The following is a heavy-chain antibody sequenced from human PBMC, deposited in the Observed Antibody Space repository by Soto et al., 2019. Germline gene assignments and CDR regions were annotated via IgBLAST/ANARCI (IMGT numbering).Heavy chain of an antibody. V-gene: IGHV3-53*01. CDR2: IYSGGST. J-gene: IGHJ4*02. Sequence: PGGSLRLSCSASGFTVSGNYMSWVRQAPGKGVEGVAVIYSGGSTYYADSVKGRFTVSRDNSKNTGDLQMNSLRAEDTAGYYCASAYESSSYFYYWGQRTLVAVSS. D-gene: IGHD3-22*01. CDR1: GFTVSGNY. CDR3: ASAYESSSYFYY.